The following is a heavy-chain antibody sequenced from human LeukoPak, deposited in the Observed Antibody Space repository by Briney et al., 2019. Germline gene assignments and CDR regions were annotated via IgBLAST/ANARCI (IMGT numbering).Heavy chain of an antibody. CDR2: INHSGST. V-gene: IGHV4-34*01. Sequence: SETLSLTCAVYGGSFSGYYWSWIRQPPGKGLEWIGEINHSGSTNYNPSLKSRVTISVDTSKNQFSLKLSSVTAADTAVCYCARWVTYYYYMDVWGKGTTVTVSS. J-gene: IGHJ6*03. CDR3: ARWVTYYYYMDV. D-gene: IGHD2-21*02. CDR1: GGSFSGYY.